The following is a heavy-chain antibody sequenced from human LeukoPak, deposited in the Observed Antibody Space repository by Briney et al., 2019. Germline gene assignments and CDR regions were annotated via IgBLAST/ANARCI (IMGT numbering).Heavy chain of an antibody. CDR2: IYYSGST. CDR3: ARHRWESLCFRDYYYYGMDV. D-gene: IGHD3-10*01. V-gene: IGHV4-59*08. Sequence: SETLSLTCTVSGGSISSYYWSWIRQPPGKGLEWIGYIYYSGSTNYNPSRKSRVTISVDTSKNQFSLKLSSVTAADTAVYYCARHRWESLCFRDYYYYGMDVWGQGTTVTVSS. J-gene: IGHJ6*02. CDR1: GGSISSYY.